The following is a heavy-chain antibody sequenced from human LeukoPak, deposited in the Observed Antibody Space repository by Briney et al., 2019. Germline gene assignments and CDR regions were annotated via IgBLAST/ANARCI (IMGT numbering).Heavy chain of an antibody. Sequence: GGSLRLSCAASGFTFSSYAMSWVRQAPGKGLEWVSGISGSGGSRFYADSVKGRFTISRDNSKNTLYLEMNSLRAEDTAVYYCAKNDRGYVENDYWGQGTLVTVSS. CDR1: GFTFSSYA. CDR3: AKNDRGYVENDY. D-gene: IGHD5-18*01. J-gene: IGHJ4*02. CDR2: ISGSGGSR. V-gene: IGHV3-23*01.